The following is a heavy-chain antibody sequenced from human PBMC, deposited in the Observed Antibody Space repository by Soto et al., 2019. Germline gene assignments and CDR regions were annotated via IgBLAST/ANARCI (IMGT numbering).Heavy chain of an antibody. CDR3: ARKVWFGSPYAFDI. D-gene: IGHD3-10*01. V-gene: IGHV4-30-2*01. CDR1: GGSISSGGYS. CDR2: IYHSGST. Sequence: PSETLSLTCAVSGGSISSGGYSWSWIRQPPWKGLEWIGYIYHSGSTYYNPSLKSRVTISVDRSKNQFSLKLSSVTAADTAVYYCARKVWFGSPYAFDIWGQGTMVTVSS. J-gene: IGHJ3*02.